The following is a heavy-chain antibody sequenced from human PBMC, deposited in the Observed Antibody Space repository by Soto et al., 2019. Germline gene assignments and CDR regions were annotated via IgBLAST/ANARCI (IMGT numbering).Heavy chain of an antibody. Sequence: QVQLVDSGGGVVQPGRSLRLSCAASGFTFSTYGMHWVRQAPGKGLEWVALISSDGSSKYYADSVKARFTISRDNSKNPLFLQMNSLRSEDTAGYSCAKGGGYCSYWGHGTLV. J-gene: IGHJ4*01. CDR3: AKGGGYCSY. V-gene: IGHV3-30*18. CDR1: GFTFSTYG. D-gene: IGHD2-8*02. CDR2: ISSDGSSK.